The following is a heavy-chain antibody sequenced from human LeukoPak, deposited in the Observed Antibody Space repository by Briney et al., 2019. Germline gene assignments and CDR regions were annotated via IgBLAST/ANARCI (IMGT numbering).Heavy chain of an antibody. J-gene: IGHJ5*02. Sequence: GGSLRLSCAASGFTFSSYGMSWVRQAPGKGLEWVSAISGSGGSTYYADSVKGRFTISRDNAKNSLYLQMKSLRAEDTAVYYYARGKTSQNIVTRKTYNWFDPWGQGTLVTVSS. V-gene: IGHV3-23*01. CDR2: ISGSGGST. CDR1: GFTFSSYG. D-gene: IGHD2/OR15-2a*01. CDR3: ARGKTSQNIVTRKTYNWFDP.